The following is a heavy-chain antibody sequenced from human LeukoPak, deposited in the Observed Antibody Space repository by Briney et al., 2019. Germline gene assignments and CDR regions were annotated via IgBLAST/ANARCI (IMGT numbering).Heavy chain of an antibody. Sequence: PSETLSLTCTVSAGSISSYYWSWLRQPPGKGLEWFGYTYYSGSTNYNTSLKSRVAISVDTSKNQFCLKLSSVAAADTAVYYCARHTTQYYDYVWGSYRYTGSPFDYWGQGTLVTVSS. CDR1: AGSISSYY. CDR3: ARHTTQYYDYVWGSYRYTGSPFDY. V-gene: IGHV4-59*08. D-gene: IGHD3-16*02. J-gene: IGHJ4*02. CDR2: TYYSGST.